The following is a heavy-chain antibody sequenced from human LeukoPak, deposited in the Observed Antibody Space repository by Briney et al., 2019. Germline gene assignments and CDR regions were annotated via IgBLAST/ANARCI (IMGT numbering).Heavy chain of an antibody. CDR1: GGSISSYY. J-gene: IGHJ6*03. V-gene: IGHV4-4*07. Sequence: PSETLSLTCTVSGGSISSYYWSWIRQPAGKGLEWIGRIYTSGSTNYNPSLKSRVTMSVDTSKNQFSLKLSSVTAADTAVYYCARDDDFWSGPYYYMDVWGKGTTVTVSS. CDR3: ARDDDFWSGPYYYMDV. D-gene: IGHD3-3*01. CDR2: IYTSGST.